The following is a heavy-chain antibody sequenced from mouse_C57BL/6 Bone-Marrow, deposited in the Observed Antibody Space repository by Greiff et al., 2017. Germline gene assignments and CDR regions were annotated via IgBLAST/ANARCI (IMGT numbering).Heavy chain of an antibody. CDR2: IDPENGDT. Sequence: EVQLVESGAELVRPGASVKLSCTASGFNIKDDYMPWVKQRPEQGLEWIGWIDPENGDTEYASKFQGKATITADTSSNTAYLQLSSLTSEDTAVYYCTPDGYSYYWGQGTTLTVSS. CDR1: GFNIKDDY. D-gene: IGHD2-3*01. CDR3: TPDGYSYY. J-gene: IGHJ2*01. V-gene: IGHV14-4*01.